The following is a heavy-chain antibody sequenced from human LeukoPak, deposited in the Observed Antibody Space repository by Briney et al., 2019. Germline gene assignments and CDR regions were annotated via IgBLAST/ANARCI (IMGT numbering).Heavy chain of an antibody. V-gene: IGHV4-34*01. D-gene: IGHD3-22*01. CDR1: VGSFSVYY. CDR3: VKYYSDSSRPKKNY. CDR2: INHSGST. Sequence: SETLSLTCAVYVGSFSVYYWSWIRQPPGKGREWMGAINHSGSTNYNPSLKSRVTISVDTPKKQFSLKLSSVTATDTAVYYCVKYYSDSSRPKKNYWGERTLVT. J-gene: IGHJ4*02.